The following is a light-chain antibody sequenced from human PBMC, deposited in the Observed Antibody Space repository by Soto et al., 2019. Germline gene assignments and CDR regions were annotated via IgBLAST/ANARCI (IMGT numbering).Light chain of an antibody. CDR1: QSISSSF. V-gene: IGKV3-20*01. Sequence: IALTQSPGTLSLSPGERAVLSCRASQSISSSFLAWYQQRPGQAPRLILYATSSRATGIPDRFSGSGSGTDFTFTISSLEPEDSAVYFCQQYANSPTFGQGTRLDIK. J-gene: IGKJ5*01. CDR3: QQYANSPT. CDR2: ATS.